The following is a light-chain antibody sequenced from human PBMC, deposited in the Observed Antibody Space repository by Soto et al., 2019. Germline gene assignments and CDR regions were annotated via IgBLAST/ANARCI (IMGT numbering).Light chain of an antibody. J-gene: IGLJ1*01. CDR3: ETWDSNTRV. Sequence: QSVLNQSSSASASLGSSVKLTCTLSSGHSSYIIAWHQQQPGKAPRYLMKLEGSGSYNKGSGVPDRFSGSSSGADHYLTISNLQFEDEADYYCETWDSNTRVFGTGTKLTVL. CDR1: SGHSSYI. CDR2: LEGSGSY. V-gene: IGLV4-60*02.